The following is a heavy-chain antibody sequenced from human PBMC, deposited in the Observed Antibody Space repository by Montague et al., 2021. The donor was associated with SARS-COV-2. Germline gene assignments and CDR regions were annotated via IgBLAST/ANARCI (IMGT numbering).Heavy chain of an antibody. CDR3: AHRYYSGSGSSASAVCDY. CDR1: GFSLSTDGVG. J-gene: IGHJ4*02. Sequence: LALVKPTQTLTLTCTFSGFSLSTDGVGVGWIRQPPGKALEWLALIYWDDDKRYRPGLQSRLTITKGTSENQVVLTMTNMDPVDTATYYCAHRYYSGSGSSASAVCDYWGQGTLVTVSS. D-gene: IGHD3-10*01. V-gene: IGHV2-5*02. CDR2: IYWDDDK.